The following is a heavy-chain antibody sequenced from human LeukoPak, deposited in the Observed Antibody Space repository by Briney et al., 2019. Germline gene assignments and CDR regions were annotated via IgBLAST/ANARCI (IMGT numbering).Heavy chain of an antibody. J-gene: IGHJ3*02. CDR3: AGACSGGSCYGDAFDI. Sequence: PGGSLRLSCAASGFTFSSYSMSWVRQAPGKGLEWVSVIYSGGSTYYADSVKGRFTISRDNSKNTLYLQVNSLRAEDTAVYYCAGACSGGSCYGDAFDIWGQGTMVTVSS. D-gene: IGHD2-15*01. V-gene: IGHV3-66*01. CDR1: GFTFSSYS. CDR2: IYSGGST.